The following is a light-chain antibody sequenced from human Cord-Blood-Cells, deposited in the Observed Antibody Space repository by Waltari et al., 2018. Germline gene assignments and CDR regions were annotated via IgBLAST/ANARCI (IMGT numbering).Light chain of an antibody. Sequence: IDLTHSPGTVSLSPGERATLSCRASQSVSSSYLAWYQQKPGQAPRLLIYGASSRATGIPDRFSGSGSGTDFTLTISRLEPEDCAVYYCQQYGSSPRTFGQGTKVEIK. V-gene: IGKV3-20*01. J-gene: IGKJ1*01. CDR1: QSVSSSY. CDR3: QQYGSSPRT. CDR2: GAS.